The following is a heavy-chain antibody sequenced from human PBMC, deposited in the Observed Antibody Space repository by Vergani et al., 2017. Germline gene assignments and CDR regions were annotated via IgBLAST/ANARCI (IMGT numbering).Heavy chain of an antibody. V-gene: IGHV4-34*01. Sequence: QVQLQQWGAGLLKPSETLSLTCAVYGGSFSGYYWSWIRQPPGTGLEWIGEINHSGSTNYNPSLKSRFIISVDTSKNQFSLKLSSVTAADTAVYYCARGRYYYGSGSYRSAYYYYYYMDVWGKGTTVTVSS. CDR1: GGSFSGYY. J-gene: IGHJ6*03. D-gene: IGHD3-10*01. CDR2: INHSGST. CDR3: ARGRYYYGSGSYRSAYYYYYYMDV.